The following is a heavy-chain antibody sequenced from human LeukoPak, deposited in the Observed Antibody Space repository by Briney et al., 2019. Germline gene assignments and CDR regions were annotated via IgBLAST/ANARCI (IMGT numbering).Heavy chain of an antibody. CDR1: GGSISSYY. D-gene: IGHD3-10*01. CDR3: ARLLYYGSGSYYNNPNYYYGMDV. V-gene: IGHV4-4*09. CDR2: IYTSGST. Sequence: SETLSLTCTVSGGSISSYYWSWIRQPPGKGLEWIGYIYTSGSTNYNPSLKSRVTISVDTSKNQFSLKLSSVTAADTAVYYCARLLYYGSGSYYNNPNYYYGMDVWGQGTTVTVSS. J-gene: IGHJ6*02.